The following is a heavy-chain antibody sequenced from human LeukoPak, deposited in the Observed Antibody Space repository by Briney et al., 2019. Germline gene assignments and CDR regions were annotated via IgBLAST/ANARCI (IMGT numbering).Heavy chain of an antibody. CDR2: ISAYNGNT. D-gene: IGHD3-10*01. Sequence: ASVKVSCKASGYTFTSYGIIWVRQAPGQGLEWMGWISAYNGNTNYAQKLQGRVTMTTDTSTNTAYIELRSLRSDDTAVYYCARTVTRYYYYGRDVWGQGTTVTVSS. J-gene: IGHJ6*02. CDR1: GYTFTSYG. V-gene: IGHV1-18*01. CDR3: ARTVTRYYYYGRDV.